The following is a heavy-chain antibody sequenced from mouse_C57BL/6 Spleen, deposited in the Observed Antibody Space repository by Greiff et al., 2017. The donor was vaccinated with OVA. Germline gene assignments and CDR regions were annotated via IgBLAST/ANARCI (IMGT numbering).Heavy chain of an antibody. CDR2: ISSGGSYT. D-gene: IGHD2-5*01. J-gene: IGHJ2*01. CDR3: ARRGYSNPYYFDY. V-gene: IGHV5-6*01. Sequence: EVQVVESGGDLVKPGGSLKLSCAASGFTFSSYGMSWVRQTPDKRLEWVATISSGGSYTYYPDSVKGRFTISRDNAKNTLYLQMSSLKSEDTAMYYCARRGYSNPYYFDYWGQGTTLTVSS. CDR1: GFTFSSYG.